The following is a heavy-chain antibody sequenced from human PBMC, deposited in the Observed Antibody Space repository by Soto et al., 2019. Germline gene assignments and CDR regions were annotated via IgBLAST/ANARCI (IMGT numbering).Heavy chain of an antibody. J-gene: IGHJ6*02. CDR2: ITGRSSYI. CDR1: GFIFSSHN. V-gene: IGHV3-21*06. CDR3: ARLVASENWFGMDV. D-gene: IGHD3-10*01. Sequence: GGSLRLSCAASGFIFSSHNMNWVRQAPGKGLEWVSSITGRSSYIFYAASLKGRFTISRDNAKNTVYLQVNSLRAEDTGVYYCARLVASENWFGMDVWGQGTTVTV.